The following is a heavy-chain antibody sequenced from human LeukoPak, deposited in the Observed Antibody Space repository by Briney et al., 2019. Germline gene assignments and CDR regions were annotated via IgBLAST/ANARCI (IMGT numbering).Heavy chain of an antibody. V-gene: IGHV3-23*01. CDR2: ISGSGGST. Sequence: GGSLRLSCAASGFTFSSYAISWVRQAPGKGLEWVSAISGSGGSTYYADSVKGRFTISRDNSKNTLYLQMHSLRAEDTAVYYCATADRRGYSGYELKGFDYWGQGTLVTVSS. CDR1: GFTFSSYA. J-gene: IGHJ4*02. CDR3: ATADRRGYSGYELKGFDY. D-gene: IGHD5-12*01.